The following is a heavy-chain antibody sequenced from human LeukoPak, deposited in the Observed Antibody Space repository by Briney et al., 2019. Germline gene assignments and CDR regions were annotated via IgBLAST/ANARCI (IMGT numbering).Heavy chain of an antibody. D-gene: IGHD6-19*01. J-gene: IGHJ4*02. CDR2: FDPEDGET. CDR1: GYTLTELS. CDR3: ARGYSSGWQTYFDY. Sequence: ASVKVSCKVSGYTLTELSMHWVRQAPGKGLEWMGGFDPEDGETIYAQKFQGRVTMTRDTSTSTVYMELSSLRSEDTAVYYCARGYSSGWQTYFDYWGQGTLVTVSS. V-gene: IGHV1-24*01.